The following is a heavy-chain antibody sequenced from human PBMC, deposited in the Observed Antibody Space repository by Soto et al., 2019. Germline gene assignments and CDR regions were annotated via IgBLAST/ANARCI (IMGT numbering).Heavy chain of an antibody. CDR1: GFTFSSYE. V-gene: IGHV3-48*03. D-gene: IGHD3-10*01. J-gene: IGHJ6*02. Sequence: GGSLRLSCAASGFTFSSYEMNWVRQAPGKGLEWVSYISSGSTIYYADSVKGRFTISRDNAKNSLYLQMNSLRAEDTAVYYCARNVDPERGSGDYYYYYGMDVWGQGTTVTVSS. CDR2: ISSGSTI. CDR3: ARNVDPERGSGDYYYYYGMDV.